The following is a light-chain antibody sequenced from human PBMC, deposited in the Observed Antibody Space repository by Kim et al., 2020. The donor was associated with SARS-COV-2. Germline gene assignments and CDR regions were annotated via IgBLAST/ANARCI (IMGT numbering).Light chain of an antibody. CDR3: QAWDSSIYV. V-gene: IGLV3-1*01. CDR2: RDN. CDR1: KLGEEF. Sequence: VSPRQTASITCSGDKLGEEFASWYQKKQGQSPVVVIFRDNRRPAGSHERFSGSNSGNTATLTISGTQAMDEADYYCQAWDSSIYVFGTGTKVTVL. J-gene: IGLJ1*01.